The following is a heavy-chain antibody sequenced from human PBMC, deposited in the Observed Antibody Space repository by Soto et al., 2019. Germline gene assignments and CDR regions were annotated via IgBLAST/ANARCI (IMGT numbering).Heavy chain of an antibody. CDR1: GFTFSSYN. CDR3: ARGGSGSSWYGDY. Sequence: EVQLVESGGGLLQPGGSLRLSCAASGFTFSSYNMNWVRQAPGKGLEWVSYISSDSSTTYYADSVKGRFIISRDNAKNSLYLQMNSLRDEDTAVYYCARGGSGSSWYGDYWGQGTLVTVSS. J-gene: IGHJ4*02. CDR2: ISSDSSTT. V-gene: IGHV3-48*02. D-gene: IGHD6-13*01.